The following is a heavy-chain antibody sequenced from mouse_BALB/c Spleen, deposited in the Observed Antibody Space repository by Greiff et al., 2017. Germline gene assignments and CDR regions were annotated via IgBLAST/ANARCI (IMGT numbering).Heavy chain of an antibody. CDR2: INPSSGYT. V-gene: IGHV1-4*01. CDR3: ARGEGNDAWFAY. Sequence: ESGAELARPGASVKMSCKASGYNFTSYTMHWVKQRPGQGLEWIGYINPSSGYTNYNQKFKNKATLTADNSSSTAYMQLSSLTSEDSAVYYCARGEGNDAWFAYWGQGTLVTVSA. J-gene: IGHJ3*01. CDR1: GYNFTSYT. D-gene: IGHD2-12*01.